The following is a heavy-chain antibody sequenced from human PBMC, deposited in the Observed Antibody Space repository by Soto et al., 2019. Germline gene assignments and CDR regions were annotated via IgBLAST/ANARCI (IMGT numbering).Heavy chain of an antibody. CDR1: GFTFSSYW. CDR2: IKQDGSEK. Sequence: EVQLVESGGGLVQPGGSLRLSCAASGFTFSSYWMSWVRQAPGKGLEWVANIKQDGSEKYYVDSVKGRFTISRANAKNSLCLQMNILRAEDTAVYYCASVVRSIVVVVAVTGRGGLDYGGQGTLVMVSS. D-gene: IGHD2-15*01. CDR3: ASVVRSIVVVVAVTGRGGLDY. J-gene: IGHJ4*02. V-gene: IGHV3-7*05.